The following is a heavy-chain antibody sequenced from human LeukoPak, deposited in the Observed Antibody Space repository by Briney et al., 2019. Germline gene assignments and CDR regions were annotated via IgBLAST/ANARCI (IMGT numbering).Heavy chain of an antibody. CDR2: IYYSGST. J-gene: IGHJ6*02. CDR3: ARGLDYYYGMDV. V-gene: IGHV4-31*03. Sequence: SQTLSLICTVSGGSISSGGYYWSWIRQHPGKGLEWIGYIYYSGSTYYNPSLKSRVTISVDTSKNQFSLKLSSVTAADTAVYYCARGLDYYYGMDVWGQGTTVTVSS. CDR1: GGSISSGGYY.